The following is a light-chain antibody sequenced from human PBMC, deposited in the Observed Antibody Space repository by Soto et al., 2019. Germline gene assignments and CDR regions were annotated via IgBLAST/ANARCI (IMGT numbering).Light chain of an antibody. CDR1: SNDIGRYKD. Sequence: QSALTQPPSASGYPGQSVTISCTGTSNDIGRYKDVSWYQQHPGKAPKLMIYGVNERPSGVPDRFSGSKSGNTASLTVSGLQPEDEADYYCSSYGGRQNLLFGGGTKVTVL. V-gene: IGLV2-8*01. CDR3: SSYGGRQNLL. CDR2: GVN. J-gene: IGLJ2*01.